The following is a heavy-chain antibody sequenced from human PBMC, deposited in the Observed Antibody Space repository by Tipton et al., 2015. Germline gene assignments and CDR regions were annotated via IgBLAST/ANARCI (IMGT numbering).Heavy chain of an antibody. CDR2: FNPIGSDT. V-gene: IGHV1-46*01. D-gene: IGHD3-3*01. CDR1: GYTFSNYY. CDR3: ARNLPYDLDHYYGMDV. Sequence: QLVQSGAEVKRPGASLKLSCKTFGYTFSNYYLHWVRQAPGQGLEWMGMFNPIGSDTTYARKFQGRVTMTGDTSTTTAFMELSRLRSEDTAVYYCARNLPYDLDHYYGMDVWGQGTTVTVSS. J-gene: IGHJ6*02.